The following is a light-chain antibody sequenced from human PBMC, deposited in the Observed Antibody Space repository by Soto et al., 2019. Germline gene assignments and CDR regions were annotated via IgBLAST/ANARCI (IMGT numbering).Light chain of an antibody. CDR2: DTS. V-gene: IGKV3-11*01. Sequence: EIVLTQSPATLSLSPGERATLSCRASQSIGRYLAWFQHKPGQAPRVLIYDTSNSATGIPARFSGSGSGTDFTLTISSLEPEDFAVYYCQQRSNWPYTFGQGTKLEI. CDR1: QSIGRY. CDR3: QQRSNWPYT. J-gene: IGKJ2*01.